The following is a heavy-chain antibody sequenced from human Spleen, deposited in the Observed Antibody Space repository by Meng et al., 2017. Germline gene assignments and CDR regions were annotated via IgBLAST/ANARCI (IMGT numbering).Heavy chain of an antibody. D-gene: IGHD6-13*01. CDR1: GFTFSNAW. CDR3: ATGAAAADH. CDR2: IKRNSDGGTI. Sequence: GESLKISCAASGFTFSNAWMSWVRQAPGKGLEWVGRIKRNSDGGTIDYAAPVKGRFTISRDDSKNTLYLQMDSLITEDTAVYFCATGAAAADHWGQGTLVTAPQ. J-gene: IGHJ4*02. V-gene: IGHV3-15*01.